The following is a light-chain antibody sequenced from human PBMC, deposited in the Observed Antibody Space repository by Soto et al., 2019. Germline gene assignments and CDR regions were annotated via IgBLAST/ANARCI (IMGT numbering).Light chain of an antibody. CDR2: DAS. V-gene: IGKV3-15*01. CDR1: QSISSN. J-gene: IGKJ4*01. CDR3: QQYNDWPPIT. Sequence: EIVLTQSPATLSLSPGEGATLSCRASQSISSNLAWYQQKPGQAPRLVIFDASTRATGIPDKFSGRGSGTDFTRTISSLLSEDSAVYFCQQYNDWPPITFGGGTKVDIK.